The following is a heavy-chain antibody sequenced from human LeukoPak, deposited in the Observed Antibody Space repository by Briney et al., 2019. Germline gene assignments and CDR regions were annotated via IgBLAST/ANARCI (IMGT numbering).Heavy chain of an antibody. Sequence: GASVKVSCKASGYTFTGYYMHWVRQAPGQGLEWMGWINPNSGGTNYAQKFQGRVTMTRDTSISTAYMELSRLRSDDTAVYYCARAPLRFLEWLPLFSYYYYMDVWGKGTTVTVSS. J-gene: IGHJ6*03. V-gene: IGHV1-2*02. CDR1: GYTFTGYY. CDR3: ARAPLRFLEWLPLFSYYYYMDV. CDR2: INPNSGGT. D-gene: IGHD3-3*01.